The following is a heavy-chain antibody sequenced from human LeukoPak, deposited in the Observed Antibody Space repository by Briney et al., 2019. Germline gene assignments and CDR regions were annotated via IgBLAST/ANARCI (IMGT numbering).Heavy chain of an antibody. CDR1: GFTFNSYA. D-gene: IGHD5-12*01. Sequence: GGSLRLSCAASGFTFNSYAMSWVRQAQGKGLEWVSGISGSGGNTYYADSVKGRFTISRDNSRNTLYLQMNSLTAEDTALYYCAKSRGYSNTSPFDYWGQGTLVAVSS. V-gene: IGHV3-23*01. J-gene: IGHJ4*02. CDR3: AKSRGYSNTSPFDY. CDR2: ISGSGGNT.